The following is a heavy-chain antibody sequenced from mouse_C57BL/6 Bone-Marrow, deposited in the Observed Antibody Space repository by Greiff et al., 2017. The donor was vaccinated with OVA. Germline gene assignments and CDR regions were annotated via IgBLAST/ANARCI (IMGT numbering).Heavy chain of an antibody. D-gene: IGHD1-1*01. CDR1: GFNIKNTY. Sequence: EVQVVESVAELVRPGASVKLSCTASGFNIKNTYMHWVKQRPEQGLEWIGRIDPANGNPKYAPQFQGTATITADPSSNPAELQLSSLTSEDTAIYYCARGRYYGSRGDYWGQGTTLTVSS. CDR2: IDPANGNP. J-gene: IGHJ2*01. CDR3: ARGRYYGSRGDY. V-gene: IGHV14-3*01.